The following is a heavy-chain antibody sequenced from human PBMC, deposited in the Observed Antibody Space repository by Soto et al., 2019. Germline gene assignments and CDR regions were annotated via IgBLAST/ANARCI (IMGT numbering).Heavy chain of an antibody. CDR3: TRSPVTTTAFDI. J-gene: IGHJ3*02. CDR2: IYHSVST. V-gene: IGHV4-4*02. D-gene: IGHD4-4*01. Sequence: QVQLQESGPGLVKPSGTLSLTCAVSSDAISSSNCWSWVRQPPGKGLEWVGEIYHSVSTNYNPSLKSRVTISVDKSKSQFSLKLSSVTSADTAVYYCTRSPVTTTAFDIWGQGTMVTVSS. CDR1: SDAISSSNC.